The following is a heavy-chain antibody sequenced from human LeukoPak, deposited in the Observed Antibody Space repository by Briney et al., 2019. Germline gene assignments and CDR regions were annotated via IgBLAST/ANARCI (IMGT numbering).Heavy chain of an antibody. V-gene: IGHV5-10-1*04. J-gene: IGHJ4*02. CDR1: GYSFTSYW. Sequence: RGESLKISCKGSGYSFTSYWISWVRQMPGKGLEWMGRIDPSDSYTNYSPSFQGQVTISADKSISTAYLQWSSLKASDTAMYYCARKYGSGWPNWGQGTLVTVSS. CDR3: ARKYGSGWPN. D-gene: IGHD6-19*01. CDR2: IDPSDSYT.